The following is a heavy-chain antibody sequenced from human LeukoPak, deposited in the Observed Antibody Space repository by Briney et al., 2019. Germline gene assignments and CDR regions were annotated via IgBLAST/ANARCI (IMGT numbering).Heavy chain of an antibody. J-gene: IGHJ3*02. D-gene: IGHD6-19*01. V-gene: IGHV1-58*02. CDR3: AADLRVKSVAGYDAFDI. CDR1: GFTFTSFA. Sequence: SVKVSCKASGFTFTSFAMQWVRQARGQRLEWIGWIVVGSGNTNYAQKFQERVTITRDMSTSTAYMELSSLRSEDTAVYYCAADLRVKSVAGYDAFDIRGQGTMVTVSS. CDR2: IVVGSGNT.